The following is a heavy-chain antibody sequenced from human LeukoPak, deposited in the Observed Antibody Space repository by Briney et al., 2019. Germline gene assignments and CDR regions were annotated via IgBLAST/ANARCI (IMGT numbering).Heavy chain of an antibody. D-gene: IGHD2-2*01. Sequence: GGSLRLSCAASGFTFSSYAMSWVRQAPGKGLEWVSSISSSSSYIYYADSVKGRFTISRDNAKNSLYLQMNSLRAEDTAVYYCARGLQYCSSTSCPPGDDGMDVWGQGTTVTVSS. CDR3: ARGLQYCSSTSCPPGDDGMDV. J-gene: IGHJ6*02. CDR2: ISSSSSYI. CDR1: GFTFSSYA. V-gene: IGHV3-21*01.